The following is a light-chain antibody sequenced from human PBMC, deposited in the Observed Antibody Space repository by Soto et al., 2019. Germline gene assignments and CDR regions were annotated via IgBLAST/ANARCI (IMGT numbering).Light chain of an antibody. CDR2: EVS. Sequence: QSALTQPASVSGSPGQSITISCSGGTSDIGTYNYVSWYQHHPGKVPKVMIYEVSNRPSGVSNRFSGSKSGKTASLTISALQAEDEADYYGSSYTTSATLVFGGGTKLTVL. CDR1: TSDIGTYNY. J-gene: IGLJ3*02. V-gene: IGLV2-14*01. CDR3: SSYTTSATLV.